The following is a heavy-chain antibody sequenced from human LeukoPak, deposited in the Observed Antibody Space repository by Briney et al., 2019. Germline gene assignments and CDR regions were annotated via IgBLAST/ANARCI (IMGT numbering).Heavy chain of an antibody. CDR1: GGTFNSYA. CDR3: ASGSHVWGSYRYTGHFDY. CDR2: IIPIFGTA. V-gene: IGHV1-69*05. Sequence: SVKVSCKASGGTFNSYAISWVRQAPGQGLEGMGGIIPIFGTANYAQKFQGRVTITTDESTSTAYMQLTSLRSEDPAVYYCASGSHVWGSYRYTGHFDYWGQGTLVTVSS. D-gene: IGHD3-16*02. J-gene: IGHJ4*02.